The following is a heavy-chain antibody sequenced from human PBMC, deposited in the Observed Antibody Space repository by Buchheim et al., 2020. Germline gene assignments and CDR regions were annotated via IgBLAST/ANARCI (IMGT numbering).Heavy chain of an antibody. V-gene: IGHV1-2*06. D-gene: IGHD4-17*01. J-gene: IGHJ6*02. CDR1: GYTFTGYY. Sequence: QVQLVQSGAEVKKPGASVKVSCKASGYTFTGYYMHWVRQAPGQGLEWMGRINPNSGGTNYAQKFQGRVTMTRDTSISTAYMELSRLRSEDTAVYYCARDPMTTVTTYYYYYYGMDVWGQGTT. CDR3: ARDPMTTVTTYYYYYYGMDV. CDR2: INPNSGGT.